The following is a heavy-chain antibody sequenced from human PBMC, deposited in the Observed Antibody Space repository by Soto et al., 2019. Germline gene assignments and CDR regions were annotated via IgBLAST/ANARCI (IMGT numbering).Heavy chain of an antibody. J-gene: IGHJ5*02. CDR1: GFTFSSYW. CDR2: INSDGSST. Sequence: LRLSCAASGFTFSSYWMHWVRQAPGKGLVWVSRINSDGSSTSYADSVKGRFTISRDNAKNTLYLQMNSLRAEDTAVYYCAREVYYYDSSGHPNWFDPWGQGTLVTVSS. CDR3: AREVYYYDSSGHPNWFDP. D-gene: IGHD3-22*01. V-gene: IGHV3-74*01.